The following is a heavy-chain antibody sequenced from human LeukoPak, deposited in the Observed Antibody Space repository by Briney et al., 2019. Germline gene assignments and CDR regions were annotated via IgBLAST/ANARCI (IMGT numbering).Heavy chain of an antibody. CDR1: GFTFGCYD. D-gene: IGHD1-26*01. J-gene: IGHJ4*02. CDR2: IGSSGSTI. Sequence: GGSLRLSCAASGFTFGCYDMSWVRQAPGKGLEWVSYIGSSGSTIYYADSVKGRFTISRDNAKNSVYLQMNSLRAEDTAVYYCATRSWYLDYWGQGTLVTVSS. CDR3: ATRSWYLDY. V-gene: IGHV3-48*03.